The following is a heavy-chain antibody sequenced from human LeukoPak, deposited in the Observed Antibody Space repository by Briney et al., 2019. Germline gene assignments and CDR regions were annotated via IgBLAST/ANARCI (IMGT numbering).Heavy chain of an antibody. CDR3: ARDSGSYYDRLDC. J-gene: IGHJ4*02. CDR2: ISVSGATV. V-gene: IGHV3-48*01. CDR1: GFSFSDYS. D-gene: IGHD3-22*01. Sequence: PGWSLRLYSSAAGFSFSDYSLNWVRQPPGKEMKWVSYISVSGATVKYADSVKGRFTISRDNARNSLYLQMNSLRAEDTAVYYCARDSGSYYDRLDCWGQGTLVTVSS.